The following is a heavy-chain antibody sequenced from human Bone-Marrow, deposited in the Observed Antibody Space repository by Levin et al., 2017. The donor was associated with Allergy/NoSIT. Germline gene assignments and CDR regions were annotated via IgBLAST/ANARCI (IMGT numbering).Heavy chain of an antibody. V-gene: IGHV4-31*03. CDR1: GGSISTNDFF. CDR2: IFYSGSA. CDR3: ARELPNWSAVHWLDP. D-gene: IGHD1-20*01. J-gene: IGHJ5*02. Sequence: TSETLSLTCTVSGGSISTNDFFWSWIRQHPGKGLEWIGYIFYSGSAYYNPSLKSRISISVDTSKNQFSLTLSSVTAADTAVYYCARELPNWSAVHWLDPWGQGILVTVSA.